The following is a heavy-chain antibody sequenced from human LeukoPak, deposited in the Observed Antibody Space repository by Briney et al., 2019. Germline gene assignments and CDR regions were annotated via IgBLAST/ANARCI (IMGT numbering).Heavy chain of an antibody. V-gene: IGHV3-23*01. D-gene: IGHD2-15*01. CDR1: GFTFSSYA. Sequence: GGSLRLSCAASGFTFSSYAMSWVRQPPGKGLEWVSVSSGSGYGTSYADSVKGRFTISRDDSKNTLYLQMDSLRAEDTAVYYCAKSLYSGPKHWYFGLWGRGTLVTVSS. J-gene: IGHJ2*01. CDR2: SSGSGYGT. CDR3: AKSLYSGPKHWYFGL.